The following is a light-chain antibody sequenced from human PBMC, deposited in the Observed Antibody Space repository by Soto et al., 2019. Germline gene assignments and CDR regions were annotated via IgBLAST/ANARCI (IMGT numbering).Light chain of an antibody. Sequence: DIVLTQSPGTLYLSPGERATLSCRASQSVSSGYLAWYQQRPGQAPRLLIYGASTRATGIPDRFSGSGSGTDFTLTISRLEPEDFAVYYCQQYGTSPWTFGQGTKLEI. J-gene: IGKJ1*01. V-gene: IGKV3-20*01. CDR2: GAS. CDR1: QSVSSGY. CDR3: QQYGTSPWT.